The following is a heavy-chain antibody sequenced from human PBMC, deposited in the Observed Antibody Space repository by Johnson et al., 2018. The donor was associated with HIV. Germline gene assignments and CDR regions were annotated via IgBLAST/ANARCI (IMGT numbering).Heavy chain of an antibody. Sequence: QVQLVESGGGLVKPGGSLRLSCAASGFTFSSSAMHWVRQAPGQGLQWVALISYDGSIKYFADSVKGRFTISRDNSKNTLYLQMNSLRPEDTAVYYCATLTVRSRAFDLWGQGTLVTVSS. D-gene: IGHD4-17*01. CDR2: ISYDGSIK. CDR3: ATLTVRSRAFDL. CDR1: GFTFSSSA. V-gene: IGHV3-30-3*01. J-gene: IGHJ3*01.